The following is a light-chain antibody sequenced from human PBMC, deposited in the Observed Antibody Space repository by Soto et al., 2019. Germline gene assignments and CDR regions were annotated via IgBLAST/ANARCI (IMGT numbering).Light chain of an antibody. J-gene: IGLJ2*01. CDR1: SSNIGAGYD. V-gene: IGLV1-40*01. CDR2: RNR. Sequence: QSVLTQPPSVSRAPGQRVTISCTGSSSNIGAGYDVHWYQHLPGTAPKVLIYRNRHRPSGVPDRFSGSKSGTSASLAITGLQADDEADYYCQSYDISLSGVLFGGGTKVTVL. CDR3: QSYDISLSGVL.